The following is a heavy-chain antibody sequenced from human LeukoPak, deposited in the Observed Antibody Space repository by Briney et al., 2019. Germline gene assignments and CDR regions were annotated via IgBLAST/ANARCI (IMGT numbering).Heavy chain of an antibody. J-gene: IGHJ4*02. CDR1: GGSISSYY. D-gene: IGHD3-22*01. CDR3: AGKYYYDSSGYFYVDW. CDR2: IYYSGST. Sequence: SETLSLTCTVSGGSISSYYWSWIRQPPGKGLEWIGYIYYSGSTNYNPSLKSRVTISVDTSKNQFSLKLSSVTAVDTAVYYCAGKYYYDSSGYFYVDWWGQGTLVTVSS. V-gene: IGHV4-59*08.